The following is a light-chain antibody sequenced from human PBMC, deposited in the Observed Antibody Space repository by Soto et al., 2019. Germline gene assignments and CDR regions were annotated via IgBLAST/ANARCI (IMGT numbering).Light chain of an antibody. Sequence: TQSRDTLSLSHKGKATRSCRASQNIRSNYLAWSQQKPGQAPRLLISDASTRAAGIPDRLSGSGSGTDFTLTISTLELEEFAVYYCQLYGGSPIPFAQGTRLEIK. CDR2: DAS. J-gene: IGKJ5*01. V-gene: IGKV3-20*01. CDR1: QNIRSNY. CDR3: QLYGGSPIP.